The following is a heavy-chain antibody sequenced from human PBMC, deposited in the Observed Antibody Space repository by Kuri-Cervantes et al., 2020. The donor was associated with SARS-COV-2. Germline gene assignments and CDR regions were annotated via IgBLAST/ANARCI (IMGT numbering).Heavy chain of an antibody. J-gene: IGHJ4*02. CDR3: ARAGDCGGDCFHFDY. V-gene: IGHV5-51*01. Sequence: GESLKISCEVSGHSFTTLWIAWVRQRPGKGLEWMGIIYPGDSDTRYSPSFQGQVTISADKSISTAYLQWSSLKASDTAMYYCARAGDCGGDCFHFDYWGQGTLVTVSS. CDR2: IYPGDSDT. D-gene: IGHD2-21*01. CDR1: GHSFTTLW.